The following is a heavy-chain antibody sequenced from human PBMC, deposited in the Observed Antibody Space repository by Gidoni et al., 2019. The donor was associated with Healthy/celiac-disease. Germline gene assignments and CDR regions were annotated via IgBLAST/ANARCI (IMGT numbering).Heavy chain of an antibody. CDR2: ISGSGWST. CDR3: AKFSCAGGVCYRLDWFDP. D-gene: IGHD2-8*02. J-gene: IGHJ5*02. V-gene: IGHV3-23*01. Sequence: EVQLFESGGGLVQPGGSLRLSCSASGFTFSSHAMSWVRQAPGKGREWVSAISGSGWSTYYADSVKGRFTISRDNSKNTLYLQMNSLRAEDTAVYYCAKFSCAGGVCYRLDWFDPWGQGTLVTVSS. CDR1: GFTFSSHA.